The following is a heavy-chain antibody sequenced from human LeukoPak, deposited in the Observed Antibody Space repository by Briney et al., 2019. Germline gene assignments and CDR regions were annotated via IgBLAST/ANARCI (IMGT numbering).Heavy chain of an antibody. Sequence: SSETLSLTCAVSGYSISSGYYWGWIRPPPGKGLEWIGSIYHSGSTYYNPSLKSRVTISVDTSKNQFSLKLSSVTAADTAVYYCARHGGSGSYYNWFDPWGQGTLVTVSS. CDR1: GYSISSGYY. CDR2: IYHSGST. J-gene: IGHJ5*02. CDR3: ARHGGSGSYYNWFDP. V-gene: IGHV4-38-2*01. D-gene: IGHD3-10*01.